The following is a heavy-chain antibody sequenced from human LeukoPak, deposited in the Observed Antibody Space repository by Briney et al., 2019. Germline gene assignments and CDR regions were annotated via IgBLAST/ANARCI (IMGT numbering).Heavy chain of an antibody. CDR2: IYYSGST. CDR1: GGSISSYY. J-gene: IGHJ6*02. D-gene: IGHD6-13*01. Sequence: PSETLSLTCTVSGGSISSYYWSWIRQPPGKGLEWIGYIYYSGSTNYNPSLKNRVTISVDTSKNQFSLKLSSVTAADTAVYYCARDPSSSWYGYYYGMDVWGQGTTATVSS. CDR3: ARDPSSSWYGYYYGMDV. V-gene: IGHV4-59*01.